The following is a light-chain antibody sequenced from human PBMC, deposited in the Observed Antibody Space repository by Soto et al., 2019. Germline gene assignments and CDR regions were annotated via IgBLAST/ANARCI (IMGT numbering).Light chain of an antibody. V-gene: IGKV1-5*03. Sequence: DIQMTQSPSTLSASVGDRVIITCRASQSISSWLAWYQQKPGKAPKLLIYKASSLESGVPSRFSGSGSGTEFTLTISSLQPDDFANYYCQQYNSYTYTFGQGTNLEIK. J-gene: IGKJ2*01. CDR1: QSISSW. CDR3: QQYNSYTYT. CDR2: KAS.